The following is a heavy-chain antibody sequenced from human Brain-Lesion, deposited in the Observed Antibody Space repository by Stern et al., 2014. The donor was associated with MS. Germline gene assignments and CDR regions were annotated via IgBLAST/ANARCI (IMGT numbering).Heavy chain of an antibody. Sequence: VQLVESGAEVKQPGASVKVSCKASGYTFSSYDITWVRQASGHGLEWMGWMNPYSGNTGYAQKFKGIVSMTSDPSISTVYMELTSLTSDDTAVYFCARAVRNQLLSEYWGQGTLVTVSS. J-gene: IGHJ4*02. D-gene: IGHD2-2*01. V-gene: IGHV1-8*01. CDR1: GYTFSSYD. CDR2: MNPYSGNT. CDR3: ARAVRNQLLSEY.